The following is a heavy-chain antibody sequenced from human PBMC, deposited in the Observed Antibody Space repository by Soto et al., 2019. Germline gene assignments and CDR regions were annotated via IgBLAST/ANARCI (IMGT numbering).Heavy chain of an antibody. D-gene: IGHD3-3*01. CDR2: ISSSSSTI. Sequence: GGSLRLSCAASGFTFSSYSMNWVRQAPGKGLEWVSYISSSSSTIYYADSVKGRFTISRDNAKNSLYLQMNSLRDEDTAVYYCARESRFLEWLSLNWFDSWGQGTLVTVSS. CDR3: ARESRFLEWLSLNWFDS. V-gene: IGHV3-48*02. J-gene: IGHJ5*01. CDR1: GFTFSSYS.